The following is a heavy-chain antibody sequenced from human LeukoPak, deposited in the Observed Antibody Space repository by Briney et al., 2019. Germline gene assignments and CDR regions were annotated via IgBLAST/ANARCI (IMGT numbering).Heavy chain of an antibody. J-gene: IGHJ4*02. CDR1: GYTFTSHG. CDR2: INTYIGNT. V-gene: IGHV1-18*01. Sequence: ASVKVSCKASGYTFTSHGFSWVRQAPGQGLEWMGWINTYIGNTNYAQKFQGRVTVTTDTSTSTAYMELRSLRSDDTAVYYCARGGGTEWLLVPFEYWGQGTLVTVSS. D-gene: IGHD3-22*01. CDR3: ARGGGTEWLLVPFEY.